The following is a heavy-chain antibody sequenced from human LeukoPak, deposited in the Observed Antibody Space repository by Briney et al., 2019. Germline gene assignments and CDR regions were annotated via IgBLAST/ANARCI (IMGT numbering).Heavy chain of an antibody. J-gene: IGHJ4*02. CDR1: GYIFTGYY. V-gene: IGHV1-2*02. D-gene: IGHD2-2*01. CDR3: ARERCSSTSCLNYFDY. Sequence: ASVKVSCKASGYIFTGYYMHWVRQAPGQGLEWMGWINPNSGDTNYAQKFQGRVTMTRDTSISTAYMELSRLRSDDTAVYYCARERCSSTSCLNYFDYWGRGTLVTVSS. CDR2: INPNSGDT.